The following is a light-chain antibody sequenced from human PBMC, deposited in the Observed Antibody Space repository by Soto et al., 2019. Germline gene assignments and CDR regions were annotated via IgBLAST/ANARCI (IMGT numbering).Light chain of an antibody. Sequence: IVFTQSPATLSLSSGERATLSCRASQSVSSYLAWYQQKPGQAPRLLIYDASNRATGIPDRFSGSGSGTDFTLTISRLEPEDFAVYYCQQYGSSPRTFGQGTKVDNK. V-gene: IGKV3-20*01. CDR2: DAS. CDR3: QQYGSSPRT. J-gene: IGKJ1*01. CDR1: QSVSSY.